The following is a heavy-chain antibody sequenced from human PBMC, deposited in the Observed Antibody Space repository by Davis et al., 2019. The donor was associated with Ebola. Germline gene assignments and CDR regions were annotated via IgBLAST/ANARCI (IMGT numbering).Heavy chain of an antibody. CDR3: ARASLGYCSGGSCYSPPIDY. Sequence: ASVKVSCKASGYTFTSYGISWVRQAPGQGLEWMGWSSAYNGNTNYAQKLQGRVTMTTDTSTSTAYMELRSLRSEDTAVYYCARASLGYCSGGSCYSPPIDYWGQGTLVTVSS. D-gene: IGHD2-15*01. CDR1: GYTFTSYG. V-gene: IGHV1-18*01. CDR2: SSAYNGNT. J-gene: IGHJ4*02.